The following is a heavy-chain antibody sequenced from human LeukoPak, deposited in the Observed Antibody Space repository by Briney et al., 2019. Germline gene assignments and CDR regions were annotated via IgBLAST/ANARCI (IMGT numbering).Heavy chain of an antibody. V-gene: IGHV4-30-4*01. CDR2: IYYSGST. CDR1: GGSISSGDYY. J-gene: IGHJ4*02. Sequence: SQTPSLTCTVSGGSISSGDYYWSWIRQPPGKGLEWIGYIYYSGSTYYNPSLKSRVTISVDTSKNQFSLKLSSVTAADTAVYYCAREGSGYYRIDYWGQGTLVTVSS. D-gene: IGHD3-22*01. CDR3: AREGSGYYRIDY.